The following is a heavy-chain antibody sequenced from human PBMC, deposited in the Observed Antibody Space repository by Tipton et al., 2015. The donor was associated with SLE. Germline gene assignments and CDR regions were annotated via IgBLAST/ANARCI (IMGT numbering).Heavy chain of an antibody. CDR3: ARANSSSWYGVDYYGMDV. Sequence: TLSLTCTVYGGSLSGYWWSWIRQSPGKGLEWIGEIYPTGRTDYNPSLMSRVTISVDTSQNQFSLRLTSVTAADTAVYYCARANSSSWYGVDYYGMDVWGQGTTVTVSS. V-gene: IGHV4-34*01. D-gene: IGHD6-13*01. J-gene: IGHJ6*02. CDR1: GGSLSGYW. CDR2: IYPTGRT.